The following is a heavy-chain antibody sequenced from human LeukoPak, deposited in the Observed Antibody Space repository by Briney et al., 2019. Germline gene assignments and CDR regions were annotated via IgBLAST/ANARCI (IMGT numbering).Heavy chain of an antibody. CDR3: ARDRVHTMVRGSN. J-gene: IGHJ4*02. V-gene: IGHV3-66*02. Sequence: GGSLRLSCAASGFTVSSNYMSWVRQAPGKGLEWVSVIYSGGSTYHADSVKGRFTISRDNSKNTLYLQMNSLRAEDTAVYYCARDRVHTMVRGSNWGQGTLVTVSS. CDR1: GFTVSSNY. D-gene: IGHD3-10*01. CDR2: IYSGGST.